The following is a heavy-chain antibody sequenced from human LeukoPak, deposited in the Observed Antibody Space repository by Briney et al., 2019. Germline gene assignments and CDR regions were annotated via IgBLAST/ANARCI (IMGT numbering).Heavy chain of an antibody. CDR1: GFTFSSYA. V-gene: IGHV3-23*01. D-gene: IGHD3-22*01. CDR3: ANDYYDSSGYYNFDY. CDR2: ISGSGGST. J-gene: IGHJ4*02. Sequence: GGSLTLSCAASGFTFSSYAMSWVRQAPGKELEWVSAISGSGGSTYYADSVKGRFTISRDNSKHTLYLQMNSLRAEDTAVYYCANDYYDSSGYYNFDYWGQGTLVTVSS.